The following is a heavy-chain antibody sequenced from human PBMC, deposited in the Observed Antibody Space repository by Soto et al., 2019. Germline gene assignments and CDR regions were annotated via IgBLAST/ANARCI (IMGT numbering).Heavy chain of an antibody. J-gene: IGHJ3*02. V-gene: IGHV1-18*04. CDR3: ARGAWNYGPCPFDN. CDR1: GYTFTNYG. Sequence: QVQLVQSGAEVKTPGASVNVSCHASGYTFTNYGINWVRQAPGQGLEWMAWISRDNGKSHHAPNVQVRLTRTTDTPTTTAYMELRSLRSDDTDVSYCARGAWNYGPCPFDNWGQGTLLTVSS. D-gene: IGHD1-7*01. CDR2: ISRDNGKS.